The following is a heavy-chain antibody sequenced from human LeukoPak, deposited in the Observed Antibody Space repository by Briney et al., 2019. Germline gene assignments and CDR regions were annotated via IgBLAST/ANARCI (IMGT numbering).Heavy chain of an antibody. CDR3: ARAKVDTAMVWPDWYPIDY. CDR1: GYTFTGYY. D-gene: IGHD5-18*01. Sequence: ASVKVSCKASGYTFTGYYMHWVRQAPGQGLEWMGRINPNSGGTNYAQKFQGRVTMTGDTSISTAYMELSRLRSDATAVYYCARAKVDTAMVWPDWYPIDYWGQGTLVTVSS. CDR2: INPNSGGT. J-gene: IGHJ4*02. V-gene: IGHV1-2*06.